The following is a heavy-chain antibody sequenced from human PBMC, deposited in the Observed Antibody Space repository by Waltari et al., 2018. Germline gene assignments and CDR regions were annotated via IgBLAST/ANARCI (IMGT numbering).Heavy chain of an antibody. CDR3: ARRGPHYYYYYMDV. J-gene: IGHJ6*03. Sequence: QVQLQQWGAGLLKPSETLSLTCAVYGGSFSGYYWSWIRQPPGKGLEWIGEINHSGSTNYNPSLKSRVTISVDTSKNQFSLKLSSVTAADTAVYYCARRGPHYYYYYMDVWGKGTTVTVSS. CDR2: INHSGST. D-gene: IGHD3-10*01. V-gene: IGHV4-34*01. CDR1: GGSFSGYY.